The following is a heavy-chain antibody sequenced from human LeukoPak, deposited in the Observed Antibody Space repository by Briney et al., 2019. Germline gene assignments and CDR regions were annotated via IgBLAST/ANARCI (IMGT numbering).Heavy chain of an antibody. J-gene: IGHJ4*02. D-gene: IGHD3-22*01. CDR2: ISWNSGSI. CDR1: GFTFDDYA. V-gene: IGHV3-9*01. Sequence: PGGSLRLSCAASGFTFDDYAMHWVRQAPGKGLEWVSGISWNSGSIGYADSVKGRFTISRDNAKNSLYLQMNSLRAEDTALYYCEKDFKYYDSSGYLTYGGQETRFTVSS. CDR3: EKDFKYYDSSGYLTY.